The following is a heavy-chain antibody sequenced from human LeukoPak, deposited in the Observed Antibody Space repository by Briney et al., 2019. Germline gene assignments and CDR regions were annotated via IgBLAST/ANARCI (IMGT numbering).Heavy chain of an antibody. CDR1: GGSFSGYY. V-gene: IGHV4-34*01. D-gene: IGHD4-17*01. J-gene: IGHJ4*02. Sequence: SETLSLTCAVYGGSFSGYYWSWIRQPPGKGLEWIGEINHSGSTNYNPSLKSRVTISVDTSKNQFSLKLSSVTAADTDVYYCAREDYGDYGLDYWDQGTLVTVSS. CDR3: AREDYGDYGLDY. CDR2: INHSGST.